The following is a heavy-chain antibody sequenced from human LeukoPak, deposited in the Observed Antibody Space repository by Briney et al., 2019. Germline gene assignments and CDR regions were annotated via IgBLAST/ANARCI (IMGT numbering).Heavy chain of an antibody. J-gene: IGHJ3*02. CDR2: ISSSSSYI. D-gene: IGHD2-21*02. Sequence: GGSLRLSCAASGFTFSSYSMNWVRQAPGKGLEWVSSISSSSSYIYYADSVKGRFTISRDNAKNSLYLQMNSLRAEDTAVYYCARMVVTAMAKDAFDIWGQGTMVTVSS. V-gene: IGHV3-21*01. CDR1: GFTFSSYS. CDR3: ARMVVTAMAKDAFDI.